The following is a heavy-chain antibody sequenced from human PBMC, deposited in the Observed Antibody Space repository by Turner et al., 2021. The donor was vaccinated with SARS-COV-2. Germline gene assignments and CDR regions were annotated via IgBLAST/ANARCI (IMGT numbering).Heavy chain of an antibody. D-gene: IGHD3-10*01. J-gene: IGHJ4*02. CDR2: ISCSGVST. Sequence: EVQLLESGGGLVQTGGSLRPPRTASGLNFNYFGIIWVRQATWNGLEWVSTISCSGVSTHYAESVNGGFTISRDNSKNALYLQKNILRSEDTAIYYCAKDAGVEESFYDYWGQGTLVTVSS. V-gene: IGHV3-23*01. CDR3: AKDAGVEESFYDY. CDR1: GLNFNYFG.